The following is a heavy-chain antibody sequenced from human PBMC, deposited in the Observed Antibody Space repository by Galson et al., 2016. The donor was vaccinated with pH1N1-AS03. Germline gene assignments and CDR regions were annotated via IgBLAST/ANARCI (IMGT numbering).Heavy chain of an antibody. CDR1: GVTFSDYA. D-gene: IGHD3-3*01. V-gene: IGHV3-64*01. CDR3: ARRRSYYDFWSGYSDY. J-gene: IGHJ4*02. CDR2: ISSDASGT. Sequence: SLRLSCAASGVTFSDYAMHWVRQAPGKGLEYVSAISSDASGTYYANSVKGRFTISRDNSKNTVYLQMDSLRAEDMAVYYCARRRSYYDFWSGYSDYWGQGTMVTVSS.